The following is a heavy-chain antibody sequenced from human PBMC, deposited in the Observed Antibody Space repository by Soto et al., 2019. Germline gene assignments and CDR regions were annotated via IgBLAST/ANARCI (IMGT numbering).Heavy chain of an antibody. V-gene: IGHV4-30-2*01. CDR1: GGSISSGGYS. CDR3: ARGKYCSSTSCHPSPWFDP. Sequence: PSETLSLTCAVSGGSISSGGYSWSWIRQPPGKGLEWIGYIYHSGSTYYNPSLKSRATISVDRSKNQFSLKLSSVTAADTAVYYCARGKYCSSTSCHPSPWFDPWGQGTLVTVSS. D-gene: IGHD2-2*01. CDR2: IYHSGST. J-gene: IGHJ5*02.